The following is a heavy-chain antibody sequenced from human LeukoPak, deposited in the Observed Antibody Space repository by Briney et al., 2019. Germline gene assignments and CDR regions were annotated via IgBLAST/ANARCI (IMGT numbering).Heavy chain of an antibody. CDR2: IYYSGST. V-gene: IGHV4-30-4*01. J-gene: IGHJ4*01. D-gene: IGHD2-21*02. CDR1: GGSISSGDYY. CDR3: ARSGVTHPQTPHFY. Sequence: SETLSLTCTVSGGSISSGDYYWSWIRQPPGKGLEWIGYIYYSGSTYYNPSLKSRVTISVDTSKNQFSLKLSSVTAADTAVYYCARSGVTHPQTPHFYSGHGTLVTVSS.